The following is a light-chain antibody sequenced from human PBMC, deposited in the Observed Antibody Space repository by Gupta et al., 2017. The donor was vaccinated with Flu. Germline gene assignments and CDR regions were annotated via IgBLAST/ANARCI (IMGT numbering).Light chain of an antibody. CDR3: QQYYTYILS. CDR1: QNVLRF. CDR2: ESS. Sequence: DIQMTQSPSTLSASVGARVTFTCRASQNVLRFLAWYQHKPGQAPKLLIYESSTLAYGVPSRFSGSGSETEFSLSISGLQPDDFATYYCQQYYTYILSFGGGTRVQI. V-gene: IGKV1-5*03. J-gene: IGKJ4*01.